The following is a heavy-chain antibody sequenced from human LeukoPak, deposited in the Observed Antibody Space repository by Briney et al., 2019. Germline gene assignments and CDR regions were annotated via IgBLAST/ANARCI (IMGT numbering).Heavy chain of an antibody. D-gene: IGHD3-10*01. CDR1: GFSFNSYA. CDR3: ARGRGSGTYYTRGYYMDV. CDR2: ISYDGSNK. J-gene: IGHJ6*03. V-gene: IGHV3-30*04. Sequence: GGSLRLSCAASGFSFNSYAMHWVRQAPGKGLEWVAVISYDGSNKWYADSVKGRFNISRDNPKNTLNLQMNSLRAEDTAVYYCARGRGSGTYYTRGYYMDVWGKGTTVTISS.